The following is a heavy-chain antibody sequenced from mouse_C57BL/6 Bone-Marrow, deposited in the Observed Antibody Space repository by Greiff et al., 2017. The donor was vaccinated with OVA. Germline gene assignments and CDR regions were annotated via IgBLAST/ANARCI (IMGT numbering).Heavy chain of an antibody. J-gene: IGHJ1*03. V-gene: IGHV3-6*01. Sequence: ESGPGLVKPSQSLSLTCSVTGYSITSGYYWNWIRQFPGNKLEWMGYISYDGSNNYNPSLQNRISITRATSKNQFFLKLNSVTTEDTATYDCAQVVITTVVDWYFDVWGTGTTVTVAS. D-gene: IGHD1-1*01. CDR1: GYSITSGYY. CDR3: AQVVITTVVDWYFDV. CDR2: ISYDGSN.